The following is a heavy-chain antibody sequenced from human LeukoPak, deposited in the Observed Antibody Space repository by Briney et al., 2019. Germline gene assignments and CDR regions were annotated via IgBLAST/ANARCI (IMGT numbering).Heavy chain of an antibody. J-gene: IGHJ4*02. V-gene: IGHV4-59*10. CDR3: ARAKYGSAPAVCDY. D-gene: IGHD3-10*01. Sequence: SETLSLTCAVYGGSFSGYYWSWIRQPAGKGLEWIGRIYTSGSTNYNPSLKSRVTISVDTSKNQFSLKLSSVTAADTAVYYCARAKYGSAPAVCDYWGQGTLVTVSS. CDR1: GGSFSGYY. CDR2: IYTSGST.